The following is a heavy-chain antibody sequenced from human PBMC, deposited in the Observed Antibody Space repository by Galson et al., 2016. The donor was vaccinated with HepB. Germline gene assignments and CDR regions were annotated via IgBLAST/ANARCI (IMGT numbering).Heavy chain of an antibody. V-gene: IGHV1-24*01. CDR3: ATVGASGYNWFDP. J-gene: IGHJ5*02. D-gene: IGHD1-26*01. CDR2: FDSEDGET. CDR1: GYTLIELS. Sequence: SCKVSGYTLIELSMHWVRQAPGKGLEWMGGFDSEDGETIYAQKFQGRVTMTEDTSTDTAYMELSSLRSEDTAVYYCATVGASGYNWFDPWGQGTLVTVSS.